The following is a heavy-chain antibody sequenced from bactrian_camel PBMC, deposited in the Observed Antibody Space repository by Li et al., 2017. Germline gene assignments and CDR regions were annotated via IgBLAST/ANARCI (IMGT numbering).Heavy chain of an antibody. V-gene: IGHV3S7*01. J-gene: IGHJ4*01. D-gene: IGHD8*01. CDR3: AARRHGECYFWANNWSRATWYDH. CDR1: GFTFSTYA. CDR2: ITSLPSLFRAA. Sequence: HVQLVESGGGSVQAGGSLRLSCGASGFTFSTYAMSWVRQTPGKGLEWVAGITSLPSLFRAASYADSVKGRFTISRDKSKNTLYLQMNNLKPEDTAMYYCAARRHGECYFWANNWSRATWYDHWGQGTQVTVS.